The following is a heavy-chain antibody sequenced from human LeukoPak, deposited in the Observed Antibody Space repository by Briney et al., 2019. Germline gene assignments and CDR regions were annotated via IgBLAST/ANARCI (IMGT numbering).Heavy chain of an antibody. J-gene: IGHJ4*02. D-gene: IGHD4-11*01. Sequence: GGSLRLSCAASGFSFSDYYMSWIRQAPGKGLEWVSYISSSSSYTDYADSVKGRFTISRVNAKNSLYLQMNSLRAEDTAVYYCAREVYSYFNYWGQGTLVTVSS. CDR3: AREVYSYFNY. CDR1: GFSFSDYY. CDR2: ISSSSSYT. V-gene: IGHV3-11*05.